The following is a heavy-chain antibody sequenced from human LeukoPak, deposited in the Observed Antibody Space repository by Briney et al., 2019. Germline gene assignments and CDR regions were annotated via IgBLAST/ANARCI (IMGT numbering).Heavy chain of an antibody. V-gene: IGHV1-24*01. CDR1: GYTLTELS. CDR2: FDPEDGET. CDR3: ATVVYYGSGYYFDY. Sequence: ASVKVSCKVSGYTLTELSMHWVRQAPGKGLEWMGGFDPEDGETIYAQKFQGRVTMTEDTSPDTAYMELSSMRSEDTAVYYCATVVYYGSGYYFDYWGQGTLVTVSS. D-gene: IGHD3-10*01. J-gene: IGHJ4*02.